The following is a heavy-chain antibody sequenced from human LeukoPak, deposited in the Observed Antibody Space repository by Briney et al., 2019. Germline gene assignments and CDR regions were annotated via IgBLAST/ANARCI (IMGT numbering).Heavy chain of an antibody. CDR2: INWNGGST. Sequence: GGSLRLSCAASGFSLDDYGMSWVRQAPGKGLEWVSGINWNGGSTGYADSVKGRFTISRDNAKKSLYLQMNSLSAEDTAFYHCARAPYYYGMDVWGQGTTVTVSS. CDR1: GFSLDDYG. J-gene: IGHJ6*02. V-gene: IGHV3-20*01. CDR3: ARAPYYYGMDV.